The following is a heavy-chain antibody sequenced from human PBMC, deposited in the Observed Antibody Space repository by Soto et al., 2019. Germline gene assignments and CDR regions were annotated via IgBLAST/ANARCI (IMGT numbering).Heavy chain of an antibody. D-gene: IGHD4-17*01. CDR3: AKFPSNQIYGEFDY. V-gene: IGHV3-30*18. Sequence: LRLSCAASGFTFSSYGMHWVRQAPGKGLEWVAVISYDGSNKYYADSVKGRFTISRDNSKNTLYLQMNSLRAEDTAVYYCAKFPSNQIYGEFDYWGQGTLVTVSS. J-gene: IGHJ4*02. CDR2: ISYDGSNK. CDR1: GFTFSSYG.